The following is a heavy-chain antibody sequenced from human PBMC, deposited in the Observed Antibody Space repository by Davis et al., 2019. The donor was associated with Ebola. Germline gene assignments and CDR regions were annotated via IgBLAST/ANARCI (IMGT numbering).Heavy chain of an antibody. V-gene: IGHV4-4*02. CDR3: ASHFGVVIPFDY. CDR2: IYHSGST. Sequence: SETLSLTCAVSGGSISSSNWWSWVRQPPGKGLEWIGEIYHSGSTNYNPSLKSRVTISVDTSKNQFSLKLSSVTAADTAVYYCASHFGVVIPFDYWGQGTLVTVSS. D-gene: IGHD3-3*01. J-gene: IGHJ4*02. CDR1: GGSISSSNW.